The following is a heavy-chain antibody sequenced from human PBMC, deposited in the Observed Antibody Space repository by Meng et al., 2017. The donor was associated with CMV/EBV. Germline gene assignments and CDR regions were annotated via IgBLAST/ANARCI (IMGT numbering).Heavy chain of an antibody. CDR2: ISWDGGST. CDR3: AKEVFGTEGATYFDY. CDR1: GFTFDDYT. J-gene: IGHJ4*02. Sequence: GGSLRLSCAASGFTFDDYTMHWVRQAPGKGLEWVSLISWDGGSTYYADSVKGRFTISRDNSKNSLYLQMNSLRTEDTDLYYCAKEVFGTEGATYFDYWGQGTLVTVSS. V-gene: IGHV3-43*01. D-gene: IGHD1-1*01.